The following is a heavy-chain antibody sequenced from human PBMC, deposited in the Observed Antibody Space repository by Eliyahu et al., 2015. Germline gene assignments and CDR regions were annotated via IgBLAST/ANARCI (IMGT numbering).Heavy chain of an antibody. D-gene: IGHD3-10*01. V-gene: IGHV1-69*01. CDR1: XGXFXSXA. Sequence: QVQLVQSGAEVKKPGSSVKVXCKAXXGXFXSXAISWVRQAPGQGLEWMGGIIPIFGTANYAQKFQGRVTITADESTSTAYMELSSLRSEDTAVYYCARDPNPLWHLGMDVWGQGTTVTVSS. J-gene: IGHJ6*02. CDR3: ARDPNPLWHLGMDV. CDR2: IIPIFGTA.